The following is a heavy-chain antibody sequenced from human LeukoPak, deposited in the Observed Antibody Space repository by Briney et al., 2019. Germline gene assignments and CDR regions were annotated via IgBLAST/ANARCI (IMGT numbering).Heavy chain of an antibody. CDR3: ARQASLFYYGSGSSPWYFDY. Sequence: GESLKISCKGSGYSFTSYWIGWVRQMPGKGLEWMGIIYPGDSDTRYSPSFQGQVTISADTSISTAYLQWSSLKASDTAMYYCARQASLFYYGSGSSPWYFDYWGQGTLVTVSS. J-gene: IGHJ4*02. D-gene: IGHD3-10*01. CDR2: IYPGDSDT. CDR1: GYSFTSYW. V-gene: IGHV5-51*01.